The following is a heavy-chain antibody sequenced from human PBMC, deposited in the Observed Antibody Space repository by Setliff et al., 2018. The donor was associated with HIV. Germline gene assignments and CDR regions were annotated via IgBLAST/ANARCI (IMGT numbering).Heavy chain of an antibody. CDR3: ARGGTLTLINYFDT. J-gene: IGHJ5*02. CDR2: IIPFFGTA. CDR1: GGIFVHHA. Sequence: SVMVSCKASGGIFVHHAVSWVRQAPGQGLEWMGGIIPFFGTALYAPKFQGRVTITANESTSTAYMELSSLRSEDTGVYYCARGGTLTLINYFDTWGQGTLVTVS. D-gene: IGHD1-7*01. V-gene: IGHV1-69*13.